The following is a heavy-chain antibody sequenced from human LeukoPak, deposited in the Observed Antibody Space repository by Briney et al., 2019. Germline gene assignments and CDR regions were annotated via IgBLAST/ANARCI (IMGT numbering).Heavy chain of an antibody. J-gene: IGHJ3*02. D-gene: IGHD2-15*01. CDR3: ARGLLGCSGGSCYVWAFDI. V-gene: IGHV4-30-4*08. Sequence: TLSLNCTVSGGSISSGDYYWSWIRQPPGKGLEWIGYIYYSGSTYYNPSLKSRVTISVDTSKNQFSLKLSSVTAADTAVYYCARGLLGCSGGSCYVWAFDIWGQGTMVTVSS. CDR1: GGSISSGDYY. CDR2: IYYSGST.